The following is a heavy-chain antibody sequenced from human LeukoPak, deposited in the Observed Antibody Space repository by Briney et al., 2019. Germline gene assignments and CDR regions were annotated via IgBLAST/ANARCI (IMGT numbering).Heavy chain of an antibody. V-gene: IGHV3-30-3*01. CDR3: ARSNRGRQQLVASDY. D-gene: IGHD6-13*01. CDR1: GFTFSSHS. CDR2: ISYDGTNK. J-gene: IGHJ4*02. Sequence: PGGSLRLSCAASGFTFSSHSMHWVRQAPGKGLEWVTVISYDGTNKFYADSVKGRFTISRDNSKNTLYLQMHSLRAEDTAVYYCARSNRGRQQLVASDYWGQGTLVTVSS.